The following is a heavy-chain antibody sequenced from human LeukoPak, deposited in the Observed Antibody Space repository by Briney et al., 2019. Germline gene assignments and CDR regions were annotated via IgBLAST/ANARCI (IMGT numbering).Heavy chain of an antibody. CDR3: TTDQFSGSYYYFDY. CDR1: GFTFITYS. Sequence: PGGSLRLSCAASGFTFITYSMNWVRQAPGKGLEWVGRIKSKTDGGTTDYAAPVKGRFTISRDDSKNTLYLQMNSLKTEDTAIYYCTTDQFSGSYYYFDYWGRGTLVTVSS. CDR2: IKSKTDGGTT. J-gene: IGHJ4*02. V-gene: IGHV3-15*01. D-gene: IGHD1-26*01.